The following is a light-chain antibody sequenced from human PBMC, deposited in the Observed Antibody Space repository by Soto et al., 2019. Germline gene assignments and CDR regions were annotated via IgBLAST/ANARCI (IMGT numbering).Light chain of an antibody. CDR2: GAS. CDR3: QLYDSSSWT. J-gene: IGKJ1*01. CDR1: QSVSSSY. V-gene: IGKV3-20*01. Sequence: EVVLTQSPGTLSLSPGERATLSCRASQSVSSSYLAWYQQRPGQAPRLLIYGASSRATGFPDRFSGSGSGTDFTLTISRLEAEDFAVYYCQLYDSSSWTFGQGTKVDIK.